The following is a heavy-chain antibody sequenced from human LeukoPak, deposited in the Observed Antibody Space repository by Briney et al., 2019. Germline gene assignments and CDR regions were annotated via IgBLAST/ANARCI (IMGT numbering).Heavy chain of an antibody. J-gene: IGHJ4*02. V-gene: IGHV1-69*13. CDR2: IIPILGTA. CDR3: ARDPDGDYDY. CDR1: GGTFNSYA. D-gene: IGHD4-17*01. Sequence: SVKVSCKASGGTFNSYAICWVRQAPGQGLEWMGGIIPILGTANYAQNFQSRVTINADESTSAASTELSSLRSEDTAVYYCARDPDGDYDYWGQGTLVTGSS.